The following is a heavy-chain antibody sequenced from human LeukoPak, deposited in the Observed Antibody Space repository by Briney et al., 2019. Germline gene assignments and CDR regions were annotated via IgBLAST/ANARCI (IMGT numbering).Heavy chain of an antibody. Sequence: GGSLRLSCAASGFTFSSYSMNWVRQAPGKGLEWVSSISSSSSYIYYADSVKGRFTISRDNAKNSLYLQMNSLRAEDTAVYYCARAWDCSTTSCARYYYYYYMDVWGKGTTVTVSS. CDR1: GFTFSSYS. J-gene: IGHJ6*03. CDR2: ISSSSSYI. D-gene: IGHD2-2*01. V-gene: IGHV3-21*01. CDR3: ARAWDCSTTSCARYYYYYYMDV.